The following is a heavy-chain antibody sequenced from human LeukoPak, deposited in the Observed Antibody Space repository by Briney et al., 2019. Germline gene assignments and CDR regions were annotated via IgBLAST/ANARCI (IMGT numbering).Heavy chain of an antibody. CDR2: ISWNSGSI. CDR3: ARVAAAGTFDY. J-gene: IGHJ4*02. D-gene: IGHD6-13*01. V-gene: IGHV3-9*01. CDR1: GFTFDDYA. Sequence: PGGSLRLSCAASGFTFDDYAMHWVRQAPGKGLEWVSGISWNSGSIGYADSMKGRFTISRDNAKNSLYLQMNSLRAEDTALYYCARVAAAGTFDYWGQGTLVTVSS.